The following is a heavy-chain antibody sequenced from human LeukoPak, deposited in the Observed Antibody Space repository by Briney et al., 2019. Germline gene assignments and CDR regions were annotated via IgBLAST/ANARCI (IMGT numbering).Heavy chain of an antibody. J-gene: IGHJ3*02. D-gene: IGHD3-22*01. CDR1: GFTFSSYE. CDR2: ISSSGSTI. CDR3: ARHYDSSGYYSPHAFDI. Sequence: QAGGSLRLSCAASGFTFSSYEMNWVRQAPGKGLERVSYISSSGSTIYYADSVKGRFTISRDNAKNSLYLQMNSLRAEDTAVYYCARHYDSSGYYSPHAFDIWGQGTMVTVSS. V-gene: IGHV3-48*03.